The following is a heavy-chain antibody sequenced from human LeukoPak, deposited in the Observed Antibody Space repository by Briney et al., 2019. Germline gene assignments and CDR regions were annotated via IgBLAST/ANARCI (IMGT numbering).Heavy chain of an antibody. Sequence: SETLFLTCTVSGGSISYYYWTWIRQSPGKGLEWIGQIYYTGSTYYNPSLKRRVTISVDTSRNQFSLNLTSVTAADTAVYYCARGGTYNDILSFDPWGQGTLVTVSS. CDR3: ARGGTYNDILSFDP. CDR2: IYYTGST. CDR1: GGSISYYY. D-gene: IGHD3-9*01. V-gene: IGHV4-59*01. J-gene: IGHJ5*02.